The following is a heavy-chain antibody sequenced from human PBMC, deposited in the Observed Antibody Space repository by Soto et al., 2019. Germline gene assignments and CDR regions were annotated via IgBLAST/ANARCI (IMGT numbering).Heavy chain of an antibody. CDR1: GGSFSGYY. D-gene: IGHD2-21*01. J-gene: IGHJ5*02. CDR3: PRAPIPLWFDP. Sequence: QVQLQQWGAGLLKPSETLSLTCAVYGGSFSGYYWSWIRQPPGKGLEWIGEINHSGSTNYNPSLKSRVTISVDTSKNQFSLKLSSVTAADTAVYYCPRAPIPLWFDPWGQGTLVTVSS. V-gene: IGHV4-34*01. CDR2: INHSGST.